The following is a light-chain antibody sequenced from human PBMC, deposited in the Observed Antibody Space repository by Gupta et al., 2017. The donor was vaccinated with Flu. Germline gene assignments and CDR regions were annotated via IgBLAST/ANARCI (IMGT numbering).Light chain of an antibody. V-gene: IGKV6D-21*02. CDR2: SAS. CDR1: QSIGRS. J-gene: IGKJ1*01. Sequence: PEYPSVTAKERVTFTSRASQSIGRSSNCQQQNGGQSPNLLIKSASQARVGLPSRISGSASATDMSLTINVLAGEDVAVYCCQQSSDLPRTFGPGTKVEI. CDR3: QQSSDLPRT.